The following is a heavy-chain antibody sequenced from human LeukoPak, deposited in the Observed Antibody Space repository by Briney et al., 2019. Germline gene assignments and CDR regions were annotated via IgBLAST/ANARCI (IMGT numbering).Heavy chain of an antibody. V-gene: IGHV3-48*01. J-gene: IGHJ4*02. CDR1: GFTFSSYS. CDR2: ISSSSSTI. D-gene: IGHD3-9*01. Sequence: GGSLRLSCAASGFTFSSYSMNWVRQAPGKGLEWVSYISSSSSTIYYADSVKGRFTISRDNAKNSLYLQMNSLRAEDTAVYYCATHALVLRYFDWVPDYWGQGTLVTVSS. CDR3: ATHALVLRYFDWVPDY.